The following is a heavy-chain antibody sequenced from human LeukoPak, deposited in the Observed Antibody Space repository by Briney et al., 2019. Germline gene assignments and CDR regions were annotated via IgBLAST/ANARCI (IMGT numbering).Heavy chain of an antibody. CDR2: ISYDGSNK. J-gene: IGHJ5*02. V-gene: IGHV3-30*18. D-gene: IGHD2-2*01. Sequence: GGSLRLPCAASGFTFSSYGMHWVRQAPGKGLEWVAVISYDGSNKYYADSVKGRFTISRDNSKNTLYLQMNSLRAEDTAVYYCAKSVGPGYCSSTSCSDNWFDPWGQGTLVTVSS. CDR3: AKSVGPGYCSSTSCSDNWFDP. CDR1: GFTFSSYG.